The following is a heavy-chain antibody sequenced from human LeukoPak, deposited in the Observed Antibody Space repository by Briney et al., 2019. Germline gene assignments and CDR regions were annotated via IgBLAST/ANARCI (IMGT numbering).Heavy chain of an antibody. V-gene: IGHV3-30*04. D-gene: IGHD3-10*01. CDR2: ISYDGSNK. J-gene: IGHJ4*02. CDR1: GFTFSSYA. Sequence: PGRSLRLSCAASGFTFSSYAMHWVRQAPGKGLEWVAVISYDGSNKYYADSVKGRFTISRDNSKNTLYLQMNSLRAEDTAVYYCAKDNSRFGELLWVDYWGQGTLVTVSS. CDR3: AKDNSRFGELLWVDY.